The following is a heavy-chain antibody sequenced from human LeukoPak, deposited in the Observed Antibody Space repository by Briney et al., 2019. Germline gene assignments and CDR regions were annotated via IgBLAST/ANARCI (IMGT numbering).Heavy chain of an antibody. J-gene: IGHJ4*02. CDR1: GGSISSYY. CDR2: IYYSGST. V-gene: IGHV4-59*01. CDR3: ARVRSSLSSGWYNLDY. D-gene: IGHD6-19*01. Sequence: PSETLSLTCTVSGGSISSYYGSWIRQPPGKGLEWIGYIYYSGSTNYNPSLKSRITISVDTSKNQFSLKLSSVTAADPAVYYCARVRSSLSSGWYNLDYWGPGTLVTVSS.